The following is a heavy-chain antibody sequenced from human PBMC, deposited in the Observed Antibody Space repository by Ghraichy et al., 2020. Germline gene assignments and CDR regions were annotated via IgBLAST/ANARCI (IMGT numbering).Heavy chain of an antibody. V-gene: IGHV4-59*01. J-gene: IGHJ5*02. CDR2: VQYSGTT. CDR3: ARRVRQDAPVTHDNWFDP. Sequence: SETLSLTCTVSGDSITNYYWNWIRQPPGKGLEWVAGVQYSGTTNYNPSLMNRVIISLDTSKNQFSLKLNSVTAADTAVYYCARRVRQDAPVTHDNWFDPWGQGTLVTVSS. CDR1: GDSITNYY. D-gene: IGHD4-17*01.